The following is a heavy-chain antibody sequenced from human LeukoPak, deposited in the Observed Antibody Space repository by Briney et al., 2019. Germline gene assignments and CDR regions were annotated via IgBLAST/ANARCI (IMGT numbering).Heavy chain of an antibody. CDR2: IYSGGST. CDR1: GFTVSSNY. V-gene: IGHV3-53*01. D-gene: IGHD2-2*01. Sequence: GGSLRLSCAASGFTVSSNYMSWVRQAPGKGLEWVSVIYSGGSTYYADSVKGRFTISRDNSKNTLYLQMDSLTAEDTAVYYCARVGVVPAAIPDGFDIWGQGTMVTVSS. J-gene: IGHJ3*02. CDR3: ARVGVVPAAIPDGFDI.